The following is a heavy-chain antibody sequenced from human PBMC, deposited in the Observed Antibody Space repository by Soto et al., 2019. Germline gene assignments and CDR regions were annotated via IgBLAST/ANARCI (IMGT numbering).Heavy chain of an antibody. CDR1: GFTFRSYG. V-gene: IGHV3-33*01. CDR3: VRDPGVNQYYFDY. Sequence: PGGSLRLSCAPSGFTFRSYGMHWVRQAPGKGLEWVAVIWYDGSKTYYADAVRGRFTISRDNSKNTLYLQMNSLRVEDTAVYYCVRDPGVNQYYFDYWGQGTLVTVSS. CDR2: IWYDGSKT. D-gene: IGHD2-21*01. J-gene: IGHJ4*02.